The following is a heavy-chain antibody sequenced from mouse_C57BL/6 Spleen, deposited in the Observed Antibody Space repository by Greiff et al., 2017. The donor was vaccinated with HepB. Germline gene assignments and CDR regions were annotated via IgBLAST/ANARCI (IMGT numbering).Heavy chain of an antibody. V-gene: IGHV1-82*01. CDR3: ARYSNYPYYYAMDY. CDR2: IYPGDGDT. J-gene: IGHJ4*01. Sequence: QVQLQQSGPELVKPGASVKISCKASGYAFSSSWMNWVKQRPGKGLEWIGRIYPGDGDTNYNAKFKGKATLTADKSSSTAYMQLSSLTSEDSAVYFCARYSNYPYYYAMDYWGQGTSVTVSS. D-gene: IGHD2-5*01. CDR1: GYAFSSSW.